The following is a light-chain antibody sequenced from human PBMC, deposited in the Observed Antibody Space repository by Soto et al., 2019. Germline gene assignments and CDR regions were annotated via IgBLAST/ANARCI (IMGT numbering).Light chain of an antibody. CDR3: SSYTSSSTLV. V-gene: IGLV2-14*01. CDR1: TSDVGGYNY. Sequence: AGSPGQSIAISCTGTTSDVGGYNYVSWYQQHPGKVPKLLIHEVSNRPSGVSNRFSGSKSGNTASLTISGLQAEDEADYYCSSYTSSSTLVFGTGTKVTVL. J-gene: IGLJ1*01. CDR2: EVS.